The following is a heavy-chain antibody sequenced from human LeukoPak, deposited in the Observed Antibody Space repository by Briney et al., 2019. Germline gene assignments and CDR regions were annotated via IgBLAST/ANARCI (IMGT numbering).Heavy chain of an antibody. CDR2: MRYDGSNR. CDR3: AKGVKVPLLRYFSYYMDV. D-gene: IGHD3-9*01. Sequence: PGGSLRLSCVASGFSFSNYGMHWVRQAPGKGLEWVAFMRYDGSNRNYADSVKGRFTISRDNSKNTLYLQMNSLRAEDTAVYYCAKGVKVPLLRYFSYYMDVWGKGTTVTISS. V-gene: IGHV3-30*02. CDR1: GFSFSNYG. J-gene: IGHJ6*03.